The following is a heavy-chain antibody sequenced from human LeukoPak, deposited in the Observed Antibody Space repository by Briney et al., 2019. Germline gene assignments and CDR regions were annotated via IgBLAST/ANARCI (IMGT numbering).Heavy chain of an antibody. CDR2: IWYDASNK. CDR3: VRGVGVSRFNYLDP. V-gene: IGHV3-33*01. J-gene: IGHJ5*02. Sequence: GGSLRLFCAASGLTFSSFCMHWVRQAPGKGLEWVAVIWYDASNKYYADSVKGRFTISRDNSKNTLYLQMNSLRDDDTAVYYCVRGVGVSRFNYLDPWGQGTLVIVSS. D-gene: IGHD1-7*01. CDR1: GLTFSSFC.